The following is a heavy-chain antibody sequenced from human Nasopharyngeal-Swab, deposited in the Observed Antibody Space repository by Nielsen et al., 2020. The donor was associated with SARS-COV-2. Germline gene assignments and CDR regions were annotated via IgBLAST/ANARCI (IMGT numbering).Heavy chain of an antibody. Sequence: WIRQPPGKGLEWVSVIYSCGSTYYADSVKGRFTISRDNSKNTLYLQMNSLRAEDTAVYYCARVRYSSGWSLDYWGQGTLVTVSS. V-gene: IGHV3-66*03. CDR2: IYSCGST. D-gene: IGHD6-19*01. CDR3: ARVRYSSGWSLDY. J-gene: IGHJ4*02.